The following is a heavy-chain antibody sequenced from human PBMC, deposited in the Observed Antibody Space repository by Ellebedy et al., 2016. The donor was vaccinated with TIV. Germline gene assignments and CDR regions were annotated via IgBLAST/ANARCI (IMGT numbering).Heavy chain of an antibody. V-gene: IGHV3-30-3*01. Sequence: GGSLRLXXAASGFTFSSYAMHWVRQAPGKGLEWVAVISYDGSNKYYADSVKGRFTISRDNSKNTLYLQMNSLRAEDTAVYYCAREMVDSSGYEDYWGQGTLVTVSS. CDR1: GFTFSSYA. J-gene: IGHJ4*02. D-gene: IGHD3-22*01. CDR2: ISYDGSNK. CDR3: AREMVDSSGYEDY.